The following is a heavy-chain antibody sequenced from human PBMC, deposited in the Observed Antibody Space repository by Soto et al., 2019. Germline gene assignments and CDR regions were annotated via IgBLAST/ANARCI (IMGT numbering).Heavy chain of an antibody. CDR3: ARDYCSSTSCLYHYYYGMDV. D-gene: IGHD2-2*01. Sequence: PGGSLRLSCAASGFTCSRDSMNWVRQAPGKGLEWVSSISSSSSYIYYADSVKGRFTISRDNAKNSLYLQMNSLRAEDTAVYYCARDYCSSTSCLYHYYYGMDVWGQGTTVTVSS. J-gene: IGHJ6*02. CDR2: ISSSSSYI. CDR1: GFTCSRDS. V-gene: IGHV3-21*01.